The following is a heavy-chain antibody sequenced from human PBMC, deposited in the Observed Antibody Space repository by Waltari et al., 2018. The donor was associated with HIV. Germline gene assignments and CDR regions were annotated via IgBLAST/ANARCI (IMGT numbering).Heavy chain of an antibody. CDR1: GGSISNYY. D-gene: IGHD6-19*01. J-gene: IGHJ4*02. CDR3: ARYSSAWTGFDY. Sequence: QVQLQESGPGLVKPSETRSRICTVSGGSISNYYWGWIRQPPGKGLEWIGYIYSTGSTDYNPSLKSRVTISVDTSKNQFSLKLTSVTAADTAQYYCARYSSAWTGFDYWGQGTLVTVSS. V-gene: IGHV4-59*01. CDR2: IYSTGST.